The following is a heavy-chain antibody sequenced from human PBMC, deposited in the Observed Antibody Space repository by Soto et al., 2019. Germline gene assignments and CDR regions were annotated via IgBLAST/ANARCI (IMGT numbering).Heavy chain of an antibody. Sequence: PSETLSLTCTVSGGSISSYYWSWIRQPAWKGLEWIGRIYTDGSTNYNPSLKSRVTMSVDTSKNQFSLKLNSVTAADTAVYYCARDGYSSSWYEFDPWGQGTLVTAPQ. CDR3: ARDGYSSSWYEFDP. J-gene: IGHJ5*02. V-gene: IGHV4-4*07. CDR1: GGSISSYY. CDR2: IYTDGST. D-gene: IGHD6-13*01.